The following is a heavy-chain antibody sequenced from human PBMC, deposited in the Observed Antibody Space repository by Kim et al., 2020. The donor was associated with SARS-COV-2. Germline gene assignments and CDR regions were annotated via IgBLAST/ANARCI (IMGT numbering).Heavy chain of an antibody. D-gene: IGHD2-2*01. Sequence: GGSLRLSCAASGFSFSSYAMSWVRQAPGKGLEWVSAISSGGGDIYYADSVKGRFTISRDNSKNTLYLQMNSLRAEDTAVYYCAKSRVWGCSSTSCSFDYWGQGTLVTVSS. CDR3: AKSRVWGCSSTSCSFDY. CDR1: GFSFSSYA. J-gene: IGHJ4*02. V-gene: IGHV3-23*01. CDR2: ISSGGGDI.